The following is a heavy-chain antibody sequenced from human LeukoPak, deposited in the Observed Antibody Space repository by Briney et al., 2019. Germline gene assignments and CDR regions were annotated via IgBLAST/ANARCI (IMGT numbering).Heavy chain of an antibody. CDR1: GYSFTSYW. J-gene: IGHJ4*02. CDR2: IYPGDSDT. CDR3: ARRDYYYDSSGYFRLFDY. Sequence: GESLKISCKGSGYSFTSYWIGWVRQMPGKGLEWMGIIYPGDSDTRYSPSFQGQVTISADKSISTAYLQWSSLKASDTAMYYCARRDYYYDSSGYFRLFDYWGQGTLVTVSS. D-gene: IGHD3-22*01. V-gene: IGHV5-51*01.